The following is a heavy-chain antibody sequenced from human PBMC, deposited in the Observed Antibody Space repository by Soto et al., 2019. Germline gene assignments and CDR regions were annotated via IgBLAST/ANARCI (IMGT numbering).Heavy chain of an antibody. Sequence: PGESLKISCKGSGYSFTSYWIGWVRQMPGKGLEWMGIIYPGDSDTRYSPSFQGQVTMTRDTSTSTVYMELSSLRSEDTAVYYCARGLLPWYSSGWYYYGMDVWGQGTTVTVSS. J-gene: IGHJ6*02. CDR2: IYPGDSDT. CDR1: GYSFTSYW. CDR3: ARGLLPWYSSGWYYYGMDV. D-gene: IGHD6-19*01. V-gene: IGHV5-51*01.